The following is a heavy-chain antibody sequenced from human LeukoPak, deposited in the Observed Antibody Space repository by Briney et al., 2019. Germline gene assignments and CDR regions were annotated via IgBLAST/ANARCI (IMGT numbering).Heavy chain of an antibody. Sequence: SGGSLRLSCAASGFTFSSYGMHWVRQAPGKGLEWVAVIWYDGSNKYYADSVKGRFTISRDNSKNTLYLQMNSLRAEDTAVYYCARAPGTVAIDYWGQGTLVTVSS. J-gene: IGHJ4*02. CDR3: ARAPGTVAIDY. CDR2: IWYDGSNK. D-gene: IGHD5-12*01. V-gene: IGHV3-33*01. CDR1: GFTFSSYG.